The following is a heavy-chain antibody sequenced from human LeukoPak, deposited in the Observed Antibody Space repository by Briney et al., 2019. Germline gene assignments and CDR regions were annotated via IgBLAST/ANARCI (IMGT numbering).Heavy chain of an antibody. V-gene: IGHV1-2*02. D-gene: IGHD3-9*01. J-gene: IGHJ5*02. Sequence: ASVKVSCKASGYTFTGYYMNWVRHAPGQGLEWMGWINSDSGFTKYAQKFQGRVTMTRDTSITTVYMDLTRLTSDDTAVYYCARNFDRKGFDPWGQGTLVTVSS. CDR3: ARNFDRKGFDP. CDR2: INSDSGFT. CDR1: GYTFTGYY.